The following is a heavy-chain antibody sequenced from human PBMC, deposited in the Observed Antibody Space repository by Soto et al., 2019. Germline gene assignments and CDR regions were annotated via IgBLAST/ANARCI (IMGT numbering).Heavy chain of an antibody. CDR2: IHYRADS. CDR1: GDSISSSSYY. J-gene: IGHJ5*02. D-gene: IGHD3-3*02. CDR3: ARPLQLAVSGFDP. V-gene: IGHV4-39*01. Sequence: PSETLSLTCAVSGDSISSSSYYWAWIRQPPGKGLEWIGSIHYRADSYYSPSLKSRITISVDTSKNQISLRLSSVTAADTAVYYCARPLQLAVSGFDPWGQGTLVTVPQ.